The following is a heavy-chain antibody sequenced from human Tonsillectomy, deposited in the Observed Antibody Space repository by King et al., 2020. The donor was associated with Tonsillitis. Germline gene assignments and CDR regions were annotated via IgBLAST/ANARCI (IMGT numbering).Heavy chain of an antibody. CDR1: GFTFSSND. CDR2: ISGSDGST. CDR3: ATNSEIYGY. D-gene: IGHD1-26*01. J-gene: IGHJ4*01. V-gene: IGHV3-23*04. Sequence: VQLVESGGGLVQPGGSLRLSCGASGFTFSSNDMTWVRQAPGKVLEWLSGISGSDGSTYYADSVKGRFTISRDNSKNILYLQMNSLRVEDTAVYYCATNSEIYGYWGHGTLVTVSS.